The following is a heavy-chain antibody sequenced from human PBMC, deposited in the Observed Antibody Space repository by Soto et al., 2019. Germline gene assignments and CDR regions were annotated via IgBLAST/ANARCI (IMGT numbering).Heavy chain of an antibody. CDR3: ARHEPTPFIAAAGNMDV. D-gene: IGHD6-13*01. CDR1: GGSISSSSYY. J-gene: IGHJ6*02. CDR2: IYYSGST. V-gene: IGHV4-39*01. Sequence: KTSETLSLTCTVSGGSISSSSYYWGWIRQPPGKGLEWIGSIYYSGSTYYNPSLKSRVTISVDTSKNQFSLKLSSVTAADTAVYYCARHEPTPFIAAAGNMDVWGQGTTVTVSS.